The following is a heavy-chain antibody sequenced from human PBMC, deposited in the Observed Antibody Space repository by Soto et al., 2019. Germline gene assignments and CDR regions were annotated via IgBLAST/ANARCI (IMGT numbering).Heavy chain of an antibody. CDR2: IIPIFGTA. D-gene: IGHD3-10*01. J-gene: IGHJ5*02. CDR3: ARSIYGSGSYGGFDP. CDR1: GGTFSSYA. V-gene: IGHV1-69*13. Sequence: VKVSFKASGGTFSSYAISLVRQAPGQGLEWMGGIIPIFGTANYAQKFQGRVTITADKSTSTAYMELSSLRSEDTAVYYCARSIYGSGSYGGFDPWGQGTLVTVSS.